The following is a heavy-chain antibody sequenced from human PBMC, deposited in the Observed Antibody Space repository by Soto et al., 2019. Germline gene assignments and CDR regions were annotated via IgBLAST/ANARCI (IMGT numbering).Heavy chain of an antibody. CDR2: IHSGGTT. CDR3: ERLWVWGSYAIVV. D-gene: IGHD3-16*01. Sequence: GGFLRLSWTVSGFTVTSTYMRWIRQAPGKGLEWISVIHSGGTTYYTDSVKGRFTISRDISKNTVSLQMNSLRVEDTSLYYCERLWVWGSYAIVVWGHGTVVTV. CDR1: GFTVTSTY. V-gene: IGHV3-66*01. J-gene: IGHJ4*01.